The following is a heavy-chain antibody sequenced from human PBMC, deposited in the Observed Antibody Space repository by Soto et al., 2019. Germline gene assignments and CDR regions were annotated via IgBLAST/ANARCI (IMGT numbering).Heavy chain of an antibody. D-gene: IGHD3-3*01. CDR1: GGAIITYY. V-gene: IGHV4-4*07. CDR2: IYSSGST. Sequence: SDALSVTCTFSGGAIITYYWTWIRQPAGKGLEWIGRIYSSGSTKYNTSLQSRVTMSLDTSNNQFSLRLTSVTAADTAVYYCARGQRFSDWFDPWGQGTLVTVYS. CDR3: ARGQRFSDWFDP. J-gene: IGHJ5*02.